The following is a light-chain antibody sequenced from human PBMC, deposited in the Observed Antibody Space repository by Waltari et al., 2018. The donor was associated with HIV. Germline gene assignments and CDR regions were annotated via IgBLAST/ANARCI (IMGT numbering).Light chain of an antibody. CDR2: EVS. CDR3: SSYAGSNNVV. V-gene: IGLV2-8*01. J-gene: IGLJ2*01. CDR1: SSDVGGYDY. Sequence: QSALTQPPSASGSPGQSVTISCTGTSSDVGGYDYVSWYQQHPGKAPKLMIYEVSKLPSGVPDRFSGSKSGNTASLTVSGLQADDEADYYCSSYAGSNNVVFGGGTKLTVL.